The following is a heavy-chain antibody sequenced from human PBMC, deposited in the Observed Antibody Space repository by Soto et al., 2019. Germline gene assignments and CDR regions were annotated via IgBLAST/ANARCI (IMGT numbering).Heavy chain of an antibody. CDR1: GFTFSSYW. CDR3: ATGIAVSLQGFDY. J-gene: IGHJ4*02. Sequence: GGSLRLSCAASGFTFSSYWMHWVRQAPGKGLVWVSRINSDGSSTSYADSVKGRVTISRDNAKNTLYLQMNSLRAEDTAVYYCATGIAVSLQGFDYWGQGTLVTVSS. V-gene: IGHV3-74*01. CDR2: INSDGSST. D-gene: IGHD6-19*01.